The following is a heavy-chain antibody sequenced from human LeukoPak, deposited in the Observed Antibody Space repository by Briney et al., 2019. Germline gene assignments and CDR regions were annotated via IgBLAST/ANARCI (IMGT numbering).Heavy chain of an antibody. CDR2: ISGSGGST. CDR3: AIRPRPIMVPSDY. D-gene: IGHD2-8*01. V-gene: IGHV3-23*01. J-gene: IGHJ4*02. CDR1: GFTFSSYA. Sequence: GGSLRLSCAASGFTFSSYAMSWVRQAPGKGLEWVSAISGSGGSTYYADSVKGRFTISRDNSKNTLYLQMNSLRAEDTAVYYCAIRPRPIMVPSDYWGQGTLVTVSS.